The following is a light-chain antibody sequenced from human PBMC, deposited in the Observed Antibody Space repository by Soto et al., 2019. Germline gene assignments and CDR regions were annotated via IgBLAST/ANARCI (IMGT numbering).Light chain of an antibody. CDR2: GAS. CDR3: LQDFDYPYT. CDR1: QSIRND. J-gene: IGKJ2*01. Sequence: MKLTQSPSSLSASVGDRVTLTCRASQSIRNDLAWYQQKPGKAPRLLVYGASSLAPGVPSRFSGRGSGTDFALTISSLQPEDFASYYCLQDFDYPYTFGQGTKVDIK. V-gene: IGKV1-6*02.